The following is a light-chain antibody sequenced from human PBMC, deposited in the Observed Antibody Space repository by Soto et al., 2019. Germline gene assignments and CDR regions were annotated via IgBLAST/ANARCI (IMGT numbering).Light chain of an antibody. V-gene: IGKV3-15*01. CDR1: QSVRSN. CDR3: QQYNIWPLT. J-gene: IGKJ1*01. CDR2: GAS. Sequence: EVVMTQSLATLSVYPGVRATLSWRASQSVRSNLAWYQQKPGQAPRLLIYGASTRATGIPARFSGSGSGTEFTLTISSLQSEDFAVYYCQQYNIWPLTFCQVTKVDIK.